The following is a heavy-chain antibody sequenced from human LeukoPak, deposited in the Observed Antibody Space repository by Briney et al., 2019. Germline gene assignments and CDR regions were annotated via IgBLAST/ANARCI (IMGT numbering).Heavy chain of an antibody. CDR3: ARVEGEWDYFDY. V-gene: IGHV3-74*01. D-gene: IGHD3-10*01. Sequence: GGSLRLSCAASGFTFSSSWMHWVRQAPGKGLVWVSRINSDGSSTSYADSVKGRFTISRDNSKNTLYLQMNSLRAEDTAVYYCARVEGEWDYFDYWGQGTLVTVSS. CDR2: INSDGSST. CDR1: GFTFSSSW. J-gene: IGHJ4*02.